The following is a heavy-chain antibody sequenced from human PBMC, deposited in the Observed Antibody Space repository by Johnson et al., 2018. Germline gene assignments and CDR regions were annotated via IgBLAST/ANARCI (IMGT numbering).Heavy chain of an antibody. V-gene: IGHV3-23*04. CDR3: AKGVVVGLYFQH. D-gene: IGHD2-21*01. CDR1: GFTFRSYA. J-gene: IGHJ1*01. Sequence: VQLVESGGGLVQPGGSLRLSCAASGFTFRSYAMGWVRQAPGKGLEWVSGINGGGGKTYDADSVKGRFTISRDNSKNTLFLQMNSLRAEDTAVYYCAKGVVVGLYFQHWGQCTLVTVSS. CDR2: INGGGGKT.